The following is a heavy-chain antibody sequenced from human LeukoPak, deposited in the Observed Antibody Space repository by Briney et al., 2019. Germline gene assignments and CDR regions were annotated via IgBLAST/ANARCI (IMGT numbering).Heavy chain of an antibody. CDR1: GGSMFSYY. D-gene: IGHD3-9*01. CDR2: IYYTGST. V-gene: IGHV4-59*01. CDR3: ASSYMGMTTINFDS. J-gene: IGHJ4*02. Sequence: SETLSLTCSVSGGSMFSYYWSWIRQPPGKGLEWVGYIYYTGSTNYNPSLKSRVTISLDTSKEQFSLKLSSVTAADTAVYYCASSYMGMTTINFDSWGQGTLVTVSS.